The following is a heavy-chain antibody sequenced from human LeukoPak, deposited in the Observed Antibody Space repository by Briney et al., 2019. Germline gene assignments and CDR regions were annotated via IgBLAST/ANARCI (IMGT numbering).Heavy chain of an antibody. V-gene: IGHV4-59*01. D-gene: IGHD2-15*01. Sequence: SETLSLTCTVSGVSISSYYWSWIRQPPGKGLEWIGYIYYSGSTNYNPSLKSRVTISVDTSKNQFSLKLSSVTAADTAVYYCAIASRYGGIPLDYWGQGTLVTVSS. CDR2: IYYSGST. CDR1: GVSISSYY. CDR3: AIASRYGGIPLDY. J-gene: IGHJ4*02.